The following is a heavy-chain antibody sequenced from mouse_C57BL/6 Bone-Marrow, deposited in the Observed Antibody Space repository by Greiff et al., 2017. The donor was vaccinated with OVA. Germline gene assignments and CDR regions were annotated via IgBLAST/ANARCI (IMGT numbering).Heavy chain of an antibody. CDR3: VYGSSYEGIYAMDY. CDR1: GFSFNTYA. D-gene: IGHD1-1*01. Sequence: EVMLVESGGGLVQPTGSLKLSCAASGFSFNTYAMNWVRQAPGKGLEWVARISSKHNNYDTYYADSVKDRFTISRDDSENMLYLQMNNLKTEDTAMYYWVYGSSYEGIYAMDYWGQGTSVTVSS. V-gene: IGHV10-1*01. CDR2: ISSKHNNYDT. J-gene: IGHJ4*01.